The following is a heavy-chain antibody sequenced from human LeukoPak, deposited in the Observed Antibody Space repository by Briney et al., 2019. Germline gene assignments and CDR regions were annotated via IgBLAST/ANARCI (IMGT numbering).Heavy chain of an antibody. CDR3: ARAPTSWYFDY. CDR2: IYYSGNT. V-gene: IGHV4-30-2*01. D-gene: IGHD6-13*01. J-gene: IGHJ4*02. Sequence: PSETLSLTCTVSGASISSSGFYWSWIRQPPGKGLEWIGYIYYSGNTYYDPSLKSRVTISGERSKNQFSLKLSSVTAADTALYYCARAPTSWYFDYWGQGTPVTVSS. CDR1: GASISSSGFY.